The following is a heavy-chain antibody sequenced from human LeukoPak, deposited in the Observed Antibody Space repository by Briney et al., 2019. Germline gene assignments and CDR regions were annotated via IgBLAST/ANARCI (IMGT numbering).Heavy chain of an antibody. Sequence: SETLSLTCTVSGGSISSGDYYWSWIRQPPGKGLEWIGYIYYSGSTYYNPSLKSRVTISVDTSENQFSLKLSSVTAADTAVYYCARCRMPNYYYYGMDVWGQGTTVTVSS. J-gene: IGHJ6*02. CDR3: ARCRMPNYYYYGMDV. V-gene: IGHV4-30-4*01. CDR2: IYYSGST. CDR1: GGSISSGDYY. D-gene: IGHD2-2*01.